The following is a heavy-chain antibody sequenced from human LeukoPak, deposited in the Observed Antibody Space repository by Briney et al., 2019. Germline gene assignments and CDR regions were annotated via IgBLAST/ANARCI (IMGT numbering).Heavy chain of an antibody. J-gene: IGHJ4*02. CDR1: GFTLSTYS. Sequence: PGGSLRLSCTVSGFTLSTYSLNWVRRAPGKGLEWVSLMTNSRSYYADSVKGRFTISRDNAKNSLDLVMSSLRAEDTAVYYCARVSGYNYGFDYWGQGTLVTVSS. CDR2: MTNSRSY. V-gene: IGHV3-21*01. D-gene: IGHD5-18*01. CDR3: ARVSGYNYGFDY.